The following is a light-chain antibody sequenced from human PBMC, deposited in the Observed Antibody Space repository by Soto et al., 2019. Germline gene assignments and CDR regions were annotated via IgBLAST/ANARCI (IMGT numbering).Light chain of an antibody. V-gene: IGLV2-14*01. Sequence: QSALTQPASVSGSPGPSITISCTGTSSDVGGYNYVSWYQQHPGKAPKLMIYEVSNRPSGVSNRFSGPKSSHTASRTISVLQAEDEADYYCFSHRGGDAHVFGTGPKVTVL. CDR2: EVS. CDR3: FSHRGGDAHV. J-gene: IGLJ1*01. CDR1: SSDVGGYNY.